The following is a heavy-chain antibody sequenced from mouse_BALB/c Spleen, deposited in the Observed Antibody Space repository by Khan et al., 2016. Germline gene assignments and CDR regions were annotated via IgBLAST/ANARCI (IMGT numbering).Heavy chain of an antibody. CDR2: IRLKSGDYVT. Sequence: EVKLEESGGGLVQPGGSMKLSCVASGFTFSNYWMNWVRQSPEKGLEWVAEIRLKSGDYVTHYAESVKGRFTISREDSKSIGYLQMNNLRAEDTGMYYCWILLWGQGTTLTVSS. V-gene: IGHV6-6*02. CDR3: WILL. CDR1: GFTFSNYW. J-gene: IGHJ2*01.